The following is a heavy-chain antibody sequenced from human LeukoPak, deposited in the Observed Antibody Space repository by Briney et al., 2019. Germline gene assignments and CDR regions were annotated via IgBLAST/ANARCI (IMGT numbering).Heavy chain of an antibody. CDR1: GFTFSSYA. V-gene: IGHV3-30*04. J-gene: IGHJ4*02. Sequence: PGGSLRLSCAASGFTFSSYAMHWVRQAPGKGLEWVAVISYDGSNKYYADSVKGRFTISRDNSKNTLYLQMNNLRAEDTAVYYCARASGYDVSFDYWGQGTLVTVSS. D-gene: IGHD5-12*01. CDR3: ARASGYDVSFDY. CDR2: ISYDGSNK.